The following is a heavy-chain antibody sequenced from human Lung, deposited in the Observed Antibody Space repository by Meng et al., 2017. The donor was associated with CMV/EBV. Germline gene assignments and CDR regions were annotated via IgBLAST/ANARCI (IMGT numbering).Heavy chain of an antibody. D-gene: IGHD1-26*01. CDR1: VFSLTTSGVN. CDR2: IYWDDDK. CDR3: VRSRWELLDY. J-gene: IGHJ4*02. Sequence: TCTVSVFSLTTSGVNVGWIRQPPGKALEWLALIYWDDDKRYSPSLESRLTITRDTSKNQVVLTMTNMDPVDTATYYCVRSRWELLDYWGQGTLVTVSS. V-gene: IGHV2-5*02.